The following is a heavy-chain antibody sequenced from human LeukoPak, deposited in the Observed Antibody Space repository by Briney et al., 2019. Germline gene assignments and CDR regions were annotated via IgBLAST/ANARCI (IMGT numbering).Heavy chain of an antibody. Sequence: GGSLRLSCAASGLTVNSNYMTWVRQAQGTGLEWVSLIYSGETTYYADSVKGRFTISRDTSRNTLYLQMNRLRAEDTAVYYCARISGGTFDVWGQGTTVTV. J-gene: IGHJ3*01. D-gene: IGHD3-10*01. V-gene: IGHV3-53*01. CDR3: ARISGGTFDV. CDR2: IYSGETT. CDR1: GLTVNSNY.